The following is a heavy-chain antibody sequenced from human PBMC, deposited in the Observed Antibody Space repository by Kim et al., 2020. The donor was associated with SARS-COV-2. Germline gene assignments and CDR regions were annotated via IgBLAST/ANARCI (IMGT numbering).Heavy chain of an antibody. CDR3: ATSRTIFGRYYGMDV. V-gene: IGHV4-34*01. D-gene: IGHD3-3*01. J-gene: IGHJ6*02. Sequence: PSLKSRVTISVDTSKNQFSLKLSSVTAADTAVYYCATSRTIFGRYYGMDVWGQGTTVTVSS.